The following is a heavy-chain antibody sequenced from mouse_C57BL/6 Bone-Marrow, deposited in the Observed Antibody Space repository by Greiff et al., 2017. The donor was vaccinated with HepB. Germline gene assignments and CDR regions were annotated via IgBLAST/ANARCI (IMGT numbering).Heavy chain of an antibody. CDR1: GYAFSSSW. J-gene: IGHJ3*01. CDR3: ARMTPVDY. Sequence: QVQLQQSGPELVKPGASVKISCKASGYAFSSSWMNWVKQRPGKGLEWIGRIYPGDGDTNYNGKFKGKATLTADKSSSTAYMQLSSLTSEDSAVYFCARMTPVDYWGQGTLVTVSA. V-gene: IGHV1-82*01. CDR2: IYPGDGDT.